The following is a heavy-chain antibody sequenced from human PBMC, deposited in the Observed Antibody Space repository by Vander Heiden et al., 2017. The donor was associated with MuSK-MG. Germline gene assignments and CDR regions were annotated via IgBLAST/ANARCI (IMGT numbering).Heavy chain of an antibody. CDR1: GYSFTSYW. J-gene: IGHJ4*02. Sequence: EVQLVQSGAEVKKPGESLTISCKGSGYSFTSYWIGWVRQMPGKGLEWMGIIYPGDSDTRYSPSFQGQVTISADKSISTAYLQWSSLKASDTAMYYCARRFGVRYCSSTSCYDYWGQGTLVTVSS. V-gene: IGHV5-51*03. CDR3: ARRFGVRYCSSTSCYDY. D-gene: IGHD2-2*01. CDR2: IYPGDSDT.